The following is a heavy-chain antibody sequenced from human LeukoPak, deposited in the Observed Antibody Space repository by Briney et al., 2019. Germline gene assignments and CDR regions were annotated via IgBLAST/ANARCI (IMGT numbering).Heavy chain of an antibody. CDR3: ARDGGGKSRPFDY. Sequence: SETLSLTCSVSGGSISSYYWSWIRQPPGKGLEWIGNIYYRGSTNYNPSLKSRVTMSVDTSKNQFSLKVSSVTAADTAVYYCARDGGGKSRPFDYWGQGTPVTVSS. J-gene: IGHJ4*02. V-gene: IGHV4-59*01. D-gene: IGHD4-23*01. CDR1: GGSISSYY. CDR2: IYYRGST.